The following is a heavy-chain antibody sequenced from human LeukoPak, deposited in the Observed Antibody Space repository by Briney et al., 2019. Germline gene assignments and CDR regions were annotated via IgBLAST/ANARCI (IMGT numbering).Heavy chain of an antibody. Sequence: ASVKVSCKASGYTFTTYYMHWVRQAPGQGLEWMGIVNPSSGTTNYAQQFQGGVTMTRDTSTRTVYMELSSLRPEDTAVYYCARERITMVRGVLSLEHWGQGTLVTVSS. J-gene: IGHJ5*02. D-gene: IGHD3-10*01. CDR2: VNPSSGTT. V-gene: IGHV1-46*01. CDR3: ARERITMVRGVLSLEH. CDR1: GYTFTTYY.